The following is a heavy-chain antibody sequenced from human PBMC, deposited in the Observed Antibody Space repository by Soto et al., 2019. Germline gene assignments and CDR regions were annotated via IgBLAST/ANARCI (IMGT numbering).Heavy chain of an antibody. CDR3: TRSSDAVCGTSDCRNWFDP. CDR2: VKPRPNSYAA. D-gene: IGHD2-21*01. J-gene: IGHJ5*02. CDR1: GFTFSDSA. Sequence: EVQLVESGGGLVQPGGSLKLSCAASGFTFSDSAIHWVRQASGKGLEWVGRVKPRPNSYAAHYGASVKGRFTISRDDSNSTAYLQMDSLKTEDTAVYYCTRSSDAVCGTSDCRNWFDPWGQGILVTVSS. V-gene: IGHV3-73*01.